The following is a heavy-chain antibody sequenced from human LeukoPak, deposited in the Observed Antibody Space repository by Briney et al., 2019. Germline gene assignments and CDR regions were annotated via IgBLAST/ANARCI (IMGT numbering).Heavy chain of an antibody. CDR1: GYTFANYG. J-gene: IGHJ4*02. V-gene: IGHV1-18*01. D-gene: IGHD6-13*01. CDR2: ISAYNGNT. CDR3: ARGQAAADTLFDY. Sequence: GASVKVSCKASGYTFANYGISWVRQAPGQGLEWMGWISAYNGNTKYAQKLQGRVAMTTDTSTTTAYMELRSLRSDDTAVYYCARGQAAADTLFDYWGQGTLVTVSS.